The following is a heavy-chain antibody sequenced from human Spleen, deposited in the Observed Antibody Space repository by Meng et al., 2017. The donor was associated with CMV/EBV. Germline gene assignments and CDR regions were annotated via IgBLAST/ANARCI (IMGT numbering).Heavy chain of an antibody. Sequence: GESLKISCAASGFTFSSYAMHWVRQAPGKGLEWVAVISYDGSNKYYADSVKGRFTISRDNSKNTLYLQMNSLRAGDTAVYYCARDRRLELPSYYYYYGMDVWGQGTTVTVSS. CDR3: ARDRRLELPSYYYYYGMDV. V-gene: IGHV3-30*04. CDR2: ISYDGSNK. J-gene: IGHJ6*02. CDR1: GFTFSSYA. D-gene: IGHD1-7*01.